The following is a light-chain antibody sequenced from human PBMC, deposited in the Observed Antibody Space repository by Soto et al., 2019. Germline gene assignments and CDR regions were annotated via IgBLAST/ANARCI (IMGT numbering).Light chain of an antibody. V-gene: IGKV1-12*01. J-gene: IGKJ4*01. CDR2: AAS. CDR1: QTISSW. Sequence: DIQMTQSPSTLSASVGDRVTITCRASQTISSWLAWYQQKPGKVPKLLISAASSLQSGVPSRFSGRGSGTDFTLTISSLQPEDFATYYCQQANNNRALTFGGGTKVDIK. CDR3: QQANNNRALT.